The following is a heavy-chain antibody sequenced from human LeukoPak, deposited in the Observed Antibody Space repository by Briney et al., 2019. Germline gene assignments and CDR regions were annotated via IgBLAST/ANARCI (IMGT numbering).Heavy chain of an antibody. CDR1: GGSISSSSYY. V-gene: IGHV4-39*07. CDR3: ARDMGYGSVGGPSLGVDPFDY. Sequence: SETLSLTCTVSGGSISSSSYYWGWVRQPPGKGLEWIGSIYYSGSTYYNPSLKSRVTISVDTSKNQFSLKLSSVTAADTAVYYCARDMGYGSVGGPSLGVDPFDYWGQGTLVTVSS. J-gene: IGHJ4*02. D-gene: IGHD1-26*01. CDR2: IYYSGST.